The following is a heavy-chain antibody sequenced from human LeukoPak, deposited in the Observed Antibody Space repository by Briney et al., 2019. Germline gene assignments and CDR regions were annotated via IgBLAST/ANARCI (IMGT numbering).Heavy chain of an antibody. J-gene: IGHJ4*02. D-gene: IGHD2-2*01. CDR1: GGXISSSNYY. CDR2: IYYSGIT. V-gene: IGHV4-39*01. CDR3: ARLLIYCSSTSCHFDY. Sequence: SETLSLTCTVSGGXISSSNYYWGWIRQPPGKWLEWIGSIYYSGITYYNPSLKSRVTISVDTSNNQFSLKLSSVTAADTAMYYCARLLIYCSSTSCHFDYWGQGTLVTVSS.